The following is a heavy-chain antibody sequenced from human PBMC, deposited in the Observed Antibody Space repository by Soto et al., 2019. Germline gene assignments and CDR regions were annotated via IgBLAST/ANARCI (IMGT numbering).Heavy chain of an antibody. V-gene: IGHV4-59*01. Sequence: SETLSLTCTVSGGSISSYYWSWIRQPPGKGLEWIGYIYYSGSTNYNPSLKSRVTISVDTSKNQFPLKLSSVTAADTAVYYCARGTILEWLLPTIDYWGQGTLVTVSS. J-gene: IGHJ4*02. CDR1: GGSISSYY. CDR2: IYYSGST. D-gene: IGHD3-3*01. CDR3: ARGTILEWLLPTIDY.